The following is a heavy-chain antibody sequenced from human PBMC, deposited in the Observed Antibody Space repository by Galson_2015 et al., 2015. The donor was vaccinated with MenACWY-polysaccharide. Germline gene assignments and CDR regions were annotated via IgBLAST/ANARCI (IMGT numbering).Heavy chain of an antibody. CDR1: FTSYA. V-gene: IGHV3-23*01. CDR3: AKDSTDFWSVAGRFDH. Sequence: FTSYAMSWVRQAPGKGLAWVSAIRRSGTNTYYADSVKGRFTISRDNSKNTLYLQMNSLRAEDTAVYYCAKDSTDFWSVAGRFDHWGQGTLVTISS. CDR2: IRRSGTNT. D-gene: IGHD3-3*01. J-gene: IGHJ5*02.